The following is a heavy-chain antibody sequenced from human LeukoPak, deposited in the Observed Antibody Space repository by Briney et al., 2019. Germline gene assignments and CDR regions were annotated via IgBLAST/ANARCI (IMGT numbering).Heavy chain of an antibody. CDR1: GFTFSSYD. CDR3: ARGASRYYYDSSGYYYPYYFDY. D-gene: IGHD3-22*01. J-gene: IGHJ4*02. CDR2: IGTAGDT. V-gene: IGHV3-13*01. Sequence: PGGSLRLSCAASGFTFSSYDMHWVRQATGKDLEWVSAIGTAGDTYYPGSVKGRFTISRENAKNSLYLQMNSLRAGDTAVYYCARGASRYYYDSSGYYYPYYFDYWGQGTLVTVSS.